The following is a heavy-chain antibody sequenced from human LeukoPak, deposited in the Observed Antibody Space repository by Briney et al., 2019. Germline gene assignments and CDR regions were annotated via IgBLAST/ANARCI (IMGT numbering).Heavy chain of an antibody. V-gene: IGHV3-66*01. CDR2: IYTTEQT. CDR1: GFTVSDNY. J-gene: IGHJ4*02. D-gene: IGHD1-26*01. CDR3: ARVEGGRDRLFDY. Sequence: GGSLRLSCVGSGFTVSDNYMNWVRQTPGKGLEWVSVIYTTEQTYYADSVKGRFTISRDNAKNSLYLQMNSLRAEDTAVYYCARVEGGRDRLFDYWGQETQVTVSP.